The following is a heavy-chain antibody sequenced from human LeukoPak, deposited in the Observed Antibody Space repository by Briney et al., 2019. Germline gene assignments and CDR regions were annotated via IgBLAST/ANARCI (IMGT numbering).Heavy chain of an antibody. V-gene: IGHV1-69*05. CDR1: GGTSSSYA. CDR3: AREGDPYDFWSGYFEYNWFDP. CDR2: IIPIFGTA. J-gene: IGHJ5*02. D-gene: IGHD3-3*01. Sequence: SVKVSCKASGGTSSSYAISWVRQAPGQGLEWRGGIIPIFGTANYAQKFQGTVTITTDESTSTAYMELRSLRSEDTAVYYCAREGDPYDFWSGYFEYNWFDPWGQGTLVTVSS.